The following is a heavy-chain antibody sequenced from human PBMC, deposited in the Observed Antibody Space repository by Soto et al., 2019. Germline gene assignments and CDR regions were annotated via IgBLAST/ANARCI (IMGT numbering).Heavy chain of an antibody. CDR3: ARVSLVGPSGGRYFDY. V-gene: IGHV3-72*01. J-gene: IGHJ4*02. CDR2: IKNKANSYTT. D-gene: IGHD1-26*01. Sequence: EVQLVESGGGLVQPGGSLRLSCAASGFTFSAHYMYWVRQAPGKGLEWVGRIKNKANSYTTEYAASVEGRCTISREDSQNSLYLQMNSLKTEDTAVYYCARVSLVGPSGGRYFDYWGQGSQVAVSS. CDR1: GFTFSAHY.